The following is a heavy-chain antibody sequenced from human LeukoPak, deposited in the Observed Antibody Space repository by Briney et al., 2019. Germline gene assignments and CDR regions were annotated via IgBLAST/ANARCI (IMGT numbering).Heavy chain of an antibody. CDR1: GFTFTDYY. CDR3: ARDPNGDYVGGFEM. D-gene: IGHD4-17*01. V-gene: IGHV3-11*01. CDR2: ISSSGTVI. Sequence: PGGSLRLSCAASGFTFTDYYMSWIRQAPGKGLEWVSYISSSGTVIYYGDSVKGRFTISRDNAKKSLYLQMNGLRAEDTAVYYCARDPNGDYVGGFEMWGQGTMVSVSS. J-gene: IGHJ3*02.